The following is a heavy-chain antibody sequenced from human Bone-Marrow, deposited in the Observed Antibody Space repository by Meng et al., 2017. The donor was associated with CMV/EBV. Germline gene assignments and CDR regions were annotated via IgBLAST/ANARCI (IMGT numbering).Heavy chain of an antibody. CDR2: ISSSSSYI. CDR1: GFTFSSYW. V-gene: IGHV3-21*01. CDR3: VRGCSTSCYYGMDV. Sequence: GESLKISCAASGFTFSSYWMSWVRQAPGKGLEWVSSISSSSSYIYYADSVKGRFTISRDNAKKSLYLQMKSLRAEDTAVYYCVRGCSTSCYYGMDVWGQGTTVTVSS. J-gene: IGHJ6*02. D-gene: IGHD2-2*01.